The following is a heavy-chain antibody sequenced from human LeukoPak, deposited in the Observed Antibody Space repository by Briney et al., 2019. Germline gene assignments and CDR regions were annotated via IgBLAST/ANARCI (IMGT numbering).Heavy chain of an antibody. CDR2: IYYSGST. Sequence: PSQTLSLTCSVSGVSISSDGYFWSWIRQPPGKGLEWIGYIYYSGSTYYKPSLKSRVTISLDRSNNQVSLKLSSVTAADTAVYYCSRERVIRGVMTDDDWGQGTLVTVSS. V-gene: IGHV4-30-2*01. CDR3: SRERVIRGVMTDDD. J-gene: IGHJ4*02. CDR1: GVSISSDGYF. D-gene: IGHD3-10*01.